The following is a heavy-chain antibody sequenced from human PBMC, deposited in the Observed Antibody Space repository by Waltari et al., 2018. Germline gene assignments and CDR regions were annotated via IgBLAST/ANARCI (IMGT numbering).Heavy chain of an antibody. Sequence: EVQLVESGGGLVQPGGSLRLSCSASGFTFSTSWMDWVRQAPGKGLEWVANIKQDASESHYVDSVKGRFTISRDNAQNLLYLQMNSLRAGDTAVYYCSVSLNYWGQGTLVTVSS. CDR3: SVSLNY. CDR2: IKQDASES. V-gene: IGHV3-7*01. J-gene: IGHJ4*02. CDR1: GFTFSTSW.